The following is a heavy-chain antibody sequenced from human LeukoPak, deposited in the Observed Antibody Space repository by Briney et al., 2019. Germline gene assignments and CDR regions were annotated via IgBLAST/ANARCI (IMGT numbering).Heavy chain of an antibody. CDR2: IYPYTGAT. Sequence: VASVKVSCKASGYTFTSYYMHWVRQAPGQGLEWMGWIYPYTGATHYAQKFQGRVAMTGDTSISTAYMELSRLRPDDTAVYYCARDGPAQMVDFDYWGQGTLVTVSS. J-gene: IGHJ4*02. V-gene: IGHV1-2*02. CDR3: ARDGPAQMVDFDY. D-gene: IGHD3-10*01. CDR1: GYTFTSYY.